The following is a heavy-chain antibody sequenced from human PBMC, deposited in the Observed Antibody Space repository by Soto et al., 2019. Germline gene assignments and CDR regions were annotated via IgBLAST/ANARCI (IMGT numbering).Heavy chain of an antibody. J-gene: IGHJ6*02. CDR2: IYPGDSDT. CDR3: ARLPGIAAAGTLGYYYYGMDV. Sequence: GESLKISCKGSGYSFTSYWIGWVRQMPGKGLEWMGIIYPGDSDTRYSPSFQGQVTISADKSISTAYLQWSSLKASDTAMYYCARLPGIAAAGTLGYYYYGMDVWGQGTTVTVSS. V-gene: IGHV5-51*01. CDR1: GYSFTSYW. D-gene: IGHD6-13*01.